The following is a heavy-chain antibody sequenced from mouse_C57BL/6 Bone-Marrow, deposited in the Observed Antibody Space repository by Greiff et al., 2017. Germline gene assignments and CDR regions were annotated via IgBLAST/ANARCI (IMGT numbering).Heavy chain of an antibody. CDR1: GYIFTEYT. Sequence: VKLMESGAELVKPGASVKLSCKASGYIFTEYTIHWVKQRSGQGLEWIGWFYPGSGSIKYNERFQDKATLTADKSSNTVYMELSRLTSEDSAVYFCARHERYYDYEGYFDYWGQGTTLTVSS. D-gene: IGHD2-4*01. CDR2: FYPGSGSI. J-gene: IGHJ2*01. CDR3: ARHERYYDYEGYFDY. V-gene: IGHV1-62-2*01.